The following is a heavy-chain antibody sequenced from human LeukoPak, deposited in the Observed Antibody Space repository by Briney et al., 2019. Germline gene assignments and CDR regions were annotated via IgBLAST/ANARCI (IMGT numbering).Heavy chain of an antibody. CDR2: IYYTGST. CDR3: ARSYNSGSYYPYYFDY. Sequence: SETLSLTCTVSGGSISSHFWSWVRQPPGKGLEWIGSIYYTGSTNYNPSLKSRITMSVDTSKNQFSLKLSSVTAADTAVYYCARSYNSGSYYPYYFDYWGQGTLVTLSS. CDR1: GGSISSHF. D-gene: IGHD3-10*01. V-gene: IGHV4-59*11. J-gene: IGHJ4*02.